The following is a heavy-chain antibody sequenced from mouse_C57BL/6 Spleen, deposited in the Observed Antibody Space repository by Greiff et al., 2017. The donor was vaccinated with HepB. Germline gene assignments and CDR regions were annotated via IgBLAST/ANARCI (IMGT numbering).Heavy chain of an antibody. Sequence: EVQGVESGGGLVKPGGSLKLSCAASGFTFSSYTMSWVRQTPEKRLEWVATISGGGGNTYYPDSVKGRFTISRDNAKNTLYLQMSSLRSEDTALYYCARLFITTGEGAWFAYWGQGTLVTVSA. J-gene: IGHJ3*01. CDR2: ISGGGGNT. CDR3: ARLFITTGEGAWFAY. V-gene: IGHV5-9*01. CDR1: GFTFSSYT. D-gene: IGHD1-1*01.